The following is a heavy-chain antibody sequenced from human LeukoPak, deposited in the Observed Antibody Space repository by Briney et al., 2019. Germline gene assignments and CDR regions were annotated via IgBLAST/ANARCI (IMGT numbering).Heavy chain of an antibody. CDR2: IIPILGIA. Sequence: GASVKVSCKASGGTFSSYAISWVRQAPGQGLEWMGRIIPILGIANYAQKFQGRVTITADKSTSTAYMELSSLRSEDTAVYYCARDCSGGSCYSHYYGMDVWGQGTTVTVSS. CDR3: ARDCSGGSCYSHYYGMDV. CDR1: GGTFSSYA. J-gene: IGHJ6*02. D-gene: IGHD2-15*01. V-gene: IGHV1-69*04.